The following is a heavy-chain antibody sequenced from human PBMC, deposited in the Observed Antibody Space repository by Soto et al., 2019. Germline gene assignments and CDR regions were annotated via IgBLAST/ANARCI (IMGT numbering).Heavy chain of an antibody. J-gene: IGHJ5*02. CDR1: GGSINSYY. Sequence: QVQLQESGPGLVKPSETLSLTCIVSGGSINSYYWSWIRQPPGRRLEWIGCIHYSGSTNYNPSLNSRVTVSVDTSKNQFSLKLISVTAADTAVYYCASDRTYSSSLGWLDPWGQGTLVTVSS. CDR2: IHYSGST. CDR3: ASDRTYSSSLGWLDP. V-gene: IGHV4-59*01. D-gene: IGHD6-6*01.